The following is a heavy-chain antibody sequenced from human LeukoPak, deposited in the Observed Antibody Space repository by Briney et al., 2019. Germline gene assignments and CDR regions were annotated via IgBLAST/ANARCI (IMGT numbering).Heavy chain of an antibody. Sequence: SETLSLTCAVSGYSISSGYYWAWIRQPPGKGLEWVGSIHHSGNTYYNPSLMSRLTISVDTSKDQFSLKLTSVTAADTAVYYCAREDRFSSAWNSPIDSWGQGTLVTVSS. CDR3: AREDRFSSAWNSPIDS. CDR2: IHHSGNT. CDR1: GYSISSGYY. V-gene: IGHV4-38-2*02. D-gene: IGHD1/OR15-1a*01. J-gene: IGHJ4*02.